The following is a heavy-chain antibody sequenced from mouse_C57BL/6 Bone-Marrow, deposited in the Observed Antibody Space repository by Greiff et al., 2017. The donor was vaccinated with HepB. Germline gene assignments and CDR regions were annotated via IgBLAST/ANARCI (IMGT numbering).Heavy chain of an antibody. CDR3: TAPAYYSNYYFDY. CDR1: GFTFSNYW. V-gene: IGHV6-3*01. CDR2: IRLKSDNYAT. Sequence: EVKLMESGGGLVQPGGSMKLSCVASGFTFSNYWMNWVRQSPEKGLEWVAQIRLKSDNYATHYAESVKGRFTISRDDSKSSVYLQMNNLRAEDTGIYYCTAPAYYSNYYFDYWGQGTTLTVSS. D-gene: IGHD2-5*01. J-gene: IGHJ2*01.